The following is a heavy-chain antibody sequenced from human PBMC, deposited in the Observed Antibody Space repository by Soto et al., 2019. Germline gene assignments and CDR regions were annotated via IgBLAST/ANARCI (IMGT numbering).Heavy chain of an antibody. CDR2: INPNSGGT. CDR3: ARAGYSSGWSYAFDY. Sequence: ASVKVSCKASGYTFTSYGISLVRQAPGQGLEWMGWINPNSGGTNYAQKFQGWVTMTSDTSISTAYMELSRLRSDDTAVYYCARAGYSSGWSYAFDYWGQGSLVAVSS. J-gene: IGHJ4*02. CDR1: GYTFTSYG. D-gene: IGHD6-19*01. V-gene: IGHV1-2*04.